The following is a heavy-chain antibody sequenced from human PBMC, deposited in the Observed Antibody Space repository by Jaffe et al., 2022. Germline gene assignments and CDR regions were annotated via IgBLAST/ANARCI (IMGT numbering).Heavy chain of an antibody. CDR1: GFTFSSYG. CDR3: AKDLDAYTYRTAPDY. V-gene: IGHV3-30*02. Sequence: QVQRVESGGGVVQPGGSLRVSCAASGFTFSSYGMHWVRQAPGKGLEWVAFIQNDGSDTYYADSVKGRFTISRDNSRNTLYLQMNSLRAEDTAVYYCAKDLDAYTYRTAPDYWGQGTLVTVSS. J-gene: IGHJ4*02. D-gene: IGHD5-18*01. CDR2: IQNDGSDT.